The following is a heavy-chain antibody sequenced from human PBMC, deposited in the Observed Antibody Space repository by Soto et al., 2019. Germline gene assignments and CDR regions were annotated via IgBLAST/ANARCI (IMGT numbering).Heavy chain of an antibody. CDR3: ATLYSNYALSY. D-gene: IGHD4-4*01. J-gene: IGHJ4*02. CDR2: IYYSWST. V-gene: IGHV4-30-4*01. CDR1: GGSISSGDYY. Sequence: SETLSLTGTFSGGSISSGDYYWSWIRQPPGKGLEWIGYIYYSWSTYYNPSLKSRVTISVDTSKNQFSLKLSSVTAADTAVYYCATLYSNYALSYWGQGTLVTVSS.